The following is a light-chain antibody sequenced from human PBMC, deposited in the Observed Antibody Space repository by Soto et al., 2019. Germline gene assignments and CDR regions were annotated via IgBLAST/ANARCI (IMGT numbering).Light chain of an antibody. J-gene: IGKJ3*01. CDR3: QHFNSVPNN. CDR2: SAS. CDR1: QGISSY. V-gene: IGKV1-27*01. Sequence: DVQMTQSPSYLSASVGDSVTITCRASQGISSYLAWYQQKPGRVPKLLIYSASTLHSGVPSRFSGSGSGTDFTLTISSLQPEDVATSYCQHFNSVPNNFGPGTKVDIK.